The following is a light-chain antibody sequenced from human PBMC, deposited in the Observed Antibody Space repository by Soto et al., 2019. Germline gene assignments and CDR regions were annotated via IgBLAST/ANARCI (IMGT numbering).Light chain of an antibody. Sequence: QLVLTQSPSASASLGASVKLTCTLSSGHTYYAIAWHQQQPEKGPRYLMKLNSDGTHTKGDGIPDRFSGSSSGAERYLTISSIQSEDEADYYCQTWGTGIVVFGVGTKLTVL. CDR1: SGHTYYA. J-gene: IGLJ2*01. CDR2: LNSDGTH. V-gene: IGLV4-69*01. CDR3: QTWGTGIVV.